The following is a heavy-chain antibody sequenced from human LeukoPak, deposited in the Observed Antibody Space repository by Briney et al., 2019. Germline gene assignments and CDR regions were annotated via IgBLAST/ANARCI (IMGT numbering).Heavy chain of an antibody. CDR1: GGTFSSYA. V-gene: IGHV1-69*05. CDR3: ARARYSGYGQGFNWFDP. D-gene: IGHD5-12*01. Sequence: SVKVSCKAPGGTFSSYAISWVRQAPGQGLEWMGGIIPIFGTANYAQKFQGRVTITTDESTSTAYMELSSLRSEDTAVYYCARARYSGYGQGFNWFDPWGQGTLVTVSS. CDR2: IIPIFGTA. J-gene: IGHJ5*02.